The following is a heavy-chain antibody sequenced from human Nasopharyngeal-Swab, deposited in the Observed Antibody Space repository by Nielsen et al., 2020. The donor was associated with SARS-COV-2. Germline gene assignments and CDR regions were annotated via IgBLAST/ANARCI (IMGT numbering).Heavy chain of an antibody. CDR2: ISAYNGNT. D-gene: IGHD7-27*01. J-gene: IGHJ3*02. V-gene: IGHV1-18*01. CDR1: GYTFTSYG. CDR3: ARDDLTAYDAFDI. Sequence: ASVKVSCKASGYTFTSYGISWVRQAPGQGLEWMGWISAYNGNTNYAQKLQGRVTMTTDTSTSTAYMELSRLRSDDTAVYYCARDDLTAYDAFDIWGQGTMVTVSS.